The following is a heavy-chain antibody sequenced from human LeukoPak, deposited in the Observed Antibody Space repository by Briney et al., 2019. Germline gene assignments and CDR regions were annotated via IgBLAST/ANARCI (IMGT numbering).Heavy chain of an antibody. J-gene: IGHJ4*02. CDR3: AKGSMIVVVPNY. CDR2: ISGSGGST. V-gene: IGHV3-23*01. D-gene: IGHD3-22*01. CDR1: GFTFSSYA. Sequence: PGGSLRLSCAASGFTFSSYAMSWVRQAPGKGLVWVSAISGSGGSTYYADSVKGRFTISRDNSKNTLYLQMNSLRAEDTAVYYCAKGSMIVVVPNYWGQGTLVTVSS.